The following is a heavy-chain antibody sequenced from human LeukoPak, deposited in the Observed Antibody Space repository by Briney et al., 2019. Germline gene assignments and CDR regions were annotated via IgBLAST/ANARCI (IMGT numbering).Heavy chain of an antibody. CDR1: GYTFTSYG. Sequence: AASVKVSCKASGYTFTSYGISWVRQAPGQGLEWMGWISAYNGNTNYAQKFQGRVTITRDTSASTAYMELSSLRSEDTAVYYCARGGSGVLGDYWGQGTLVTVSS. CDR2: ISAYNGNT. J-gene: IGHJ4*02. V-gene: IGHV1-18*01. D-gene: IGHD2-8*02. CDR3: ARGGSGVLGDY.